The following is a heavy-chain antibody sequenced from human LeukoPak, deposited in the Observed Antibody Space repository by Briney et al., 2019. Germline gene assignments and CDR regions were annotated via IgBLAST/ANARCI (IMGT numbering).Heavy chain of an antibody. CDR3: ARHGSSWFYFDY. CDR1: GGSISSYY. Sequence: SETLSLTCTVSGGSISSYYWSWIRQPPGKGLEWIGYIYYSGSTNYNPSLKSRVTISVDTSKNQFSLKLSSVTAADTAVYYCARHGSSWFYFDYWGQETLVTVSS. D-gene: IGHD6-13*01. CDR2: IYYSGST. J-gene: IGHJ4*02. V-gene: IGHV4-59*08.